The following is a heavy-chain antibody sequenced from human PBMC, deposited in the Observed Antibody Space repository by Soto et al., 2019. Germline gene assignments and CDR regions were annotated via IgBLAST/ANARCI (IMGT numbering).Heavy chain of an antibody. Sequence: QVQLVQSGAEVKKPGASVKVSCKASGYTFTRFAVHWVRQAPGQRLEWMGWIIPGNDNTKYSQKFQDRITITSDTSASTVYMELSSLKSEDTAVYYCAREGDHRDYDCGLDYWGQGTLVTVSS. D-gene: IGHD5-12*01. CDR3: AREGDHRDYDCGLDY. J-gene: IGHJ4*02. CDR1: GYTFTRFA. CDR2: IIPGNDNT. V-gene: IGHV1-3*01.